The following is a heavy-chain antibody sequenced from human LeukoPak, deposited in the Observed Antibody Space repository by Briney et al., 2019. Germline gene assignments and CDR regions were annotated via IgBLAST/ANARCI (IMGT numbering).Heavy chain of an antibody. CDR1: GGSFSGYY. Sequence: SETLSLTCAVYGGSFSGYYWSWIRQPPGKGLEWIGEINHSGSTNYNPSLKSRVTLSVDTSKNQFSLYLNSVTAADTAVYYCARGQYRRDYWGQGTMVTVSS. J-gene: IGHJ4*02. D-gene: IGHD2-2*01. CDR3: ARGQYRRDY. V-gene: IGHV4-34*01. CDR2: INHSGST.